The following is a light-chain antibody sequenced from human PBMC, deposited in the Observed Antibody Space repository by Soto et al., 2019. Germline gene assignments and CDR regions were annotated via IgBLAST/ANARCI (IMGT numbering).Light chain of an antibody. J-gene: IGLJ2*01. Sequence: QSVLTQPPSVSGAPGQRVTISCTGSSSNIGAGYDVLWYQQLPGTAPKLLISCNSNRPSGVPDRFSGSKSGTSASLAITGLQAEDKADYSCQSYDISLSGVVFVGGTKLTVL. V-gene: IGLV1-40*01. CDR3: QSYDISLSGVV. CDR2: CNS. CDR1: SSNIGAGYD.